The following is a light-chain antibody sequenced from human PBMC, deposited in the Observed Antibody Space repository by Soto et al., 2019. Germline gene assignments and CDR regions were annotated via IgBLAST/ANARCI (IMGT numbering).Light chain of an antibody. CDR1: QRVSSGY. Sequence: VLTQSPGTLSLSPGERATLSCRASQRVSSGYLAWYQQKPGQAPRLLIYGASSRATGIPDRFSGRGSGTDFTLTISRLEXEDFAVYYCQQYGSSPPSSTFGQGTRLEIK. J-gene: IGKJ5*01. CDR3: QQYGSSPPSST. CDR2: GAS. V-gene: IGKV3-20*01.